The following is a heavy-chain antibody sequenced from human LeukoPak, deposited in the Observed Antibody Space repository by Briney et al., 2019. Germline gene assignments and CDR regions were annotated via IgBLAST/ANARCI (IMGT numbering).Heavy chain of an antibody. CDR3: ASLYITTIVDDAFDI. CDR2: ISSSSSYI. J-gene: IGHJ3*02. D-gene: IGHD3-22*01. V-gene: IGHV3-21*01. CDR1: GFTFSSYS. Sequence: EGSLRLSCAASGFTFSSYSMNWVRQAPGKGLEWVSSISSSSSYIYYADSVKGRFTISRDNAKNSLYLQMNSLRAEDTAVYYCASLYITTIVDDAFDIWGQGTMVTVSS.